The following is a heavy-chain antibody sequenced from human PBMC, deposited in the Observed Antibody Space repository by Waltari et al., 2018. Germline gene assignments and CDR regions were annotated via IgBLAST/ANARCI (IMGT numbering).Heavy chain of an antibody. CDR2: IWSDGSKK. CDR1: GFTFGSCG. J-gene: IGHJ4*02. Sequence: QVHLVESGGGVVQPGKSLRLSCAASGFTFGSCGMPWVRQAPGKGLEGVAVIWSDGSKKYYAESVKGRFTISRDNSRRSVSLEMNSLRGEDTAVYYCAKAGRRYFDFSEILEWGLGTQVTVSS. CDR3: AKAGRRYFDFSEILE. V-gene: IGHV3-33*06. D-gene: IGHD3-9*01.